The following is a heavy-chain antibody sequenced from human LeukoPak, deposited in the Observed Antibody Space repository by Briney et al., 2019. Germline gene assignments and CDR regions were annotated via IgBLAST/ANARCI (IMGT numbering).Heavy chain of an antibody. CDR3: ARGYSGYATQYNWFDP. D-gene: IGHD5-12*01. V-gene: IGHV1-69*06. CDR2: IIPIFGTA. Sequence: SVKVSCKASGGTFSSYAISWVRQAPGQGLEWMGGIIPIFGTANYAQKFQGRVTITADKSTSSAYMELSSLRSEDTAVYYCARGYSGYATQYNWFDPWGQGTLVTVSS. J-gene: IGHJ5*02. CDR1: GGTFSSYA.